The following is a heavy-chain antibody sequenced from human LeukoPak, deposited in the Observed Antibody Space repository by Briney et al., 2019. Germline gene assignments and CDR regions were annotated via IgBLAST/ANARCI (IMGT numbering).Heavy chain of an antibody. J-gene: IGHJ4*02. Sequence: ASETLSLTCTVSGGSISSYYWSWIRQPPGKGLEWIGNIHYSGSTKYYPSLKSRVTILVGTSRNQLSLRMSSVTAADTAVYYCARPYRSGWSGSFDYWGQGTLVTVSS. CDR3: ARPYRSGWSGSFDY. CDR1: GGSISSYY. D-gene: IGHD6-19*01. V-gene: IGHV4-59*01. CDR2: IHYSGST.